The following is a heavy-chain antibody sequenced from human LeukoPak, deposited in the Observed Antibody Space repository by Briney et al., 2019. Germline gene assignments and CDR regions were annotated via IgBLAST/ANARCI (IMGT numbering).Heavy chain of an antibody. D-gene: IGHD1-26*01. Sequence: PGGSLRFSFAASGFTFISFWMSWVGQAPGKGLEWVANIKQDGSEKYYVDSVKGRFTISRDNAKNSLYLQMNSLRAEDTAVYYCARAKSYYFSFDYWGQGTLVTVSS. J-gene: IGHJ4*02. V-gene: IGHV3-7*01. CDR1: GFTFISFW. CDR2: IKQDGSEK. CDR3: ARAKSYYFSFDY.